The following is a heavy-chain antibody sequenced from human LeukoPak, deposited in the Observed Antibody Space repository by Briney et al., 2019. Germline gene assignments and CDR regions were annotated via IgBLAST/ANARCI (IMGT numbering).Heavy chain of an antibody. CDR3: ARLGEGSSSWYNWFDP. CDR1: GYTFTGYY. Sequence: ASVKVSCKASGYTFTGYYMHWVRQAPGQGLEWMGWINPNSGGTNYAQKFQGRVTMTRDTSISTAYMELSRLRSDDTAVYYCARLGEGSSSWYNWFDPWGQGTLVTVSS. J-gene: IGHJ5*02. D-gene: IGHD6-13*01. CDR2: INPNSGGT. V-gene: IGHV1-2*02.